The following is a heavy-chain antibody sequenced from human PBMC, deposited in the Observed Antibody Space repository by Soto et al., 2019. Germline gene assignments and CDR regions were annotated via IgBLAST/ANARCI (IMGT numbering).Heavy chain of an antibody. V-gene: IGHV3-23*01. D-gene: IGHD5-12*01. CDR3: AKDSGDGYYYLGYQFDY. CDR1: GFTFNNYA. CDR2: IGGSGGRT. J-gene: IGHJ4*02. Sequence: EVQLLESGGGLVQPGGSLRLSCAASGFTFNNYAMNWVRQASGKGLEWVSTIGGSGGRTYYADSVKGRFTVSRDNPKNTRYLQMNNLRVDDTAVYSCAKDSGDGYYYLGYQFDYWGQGVLVTVSS.